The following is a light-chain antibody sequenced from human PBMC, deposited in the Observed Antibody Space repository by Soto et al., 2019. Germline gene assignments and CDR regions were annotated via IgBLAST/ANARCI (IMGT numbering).Light chain of an antibody. CDR3: QQYNSYWT. Sequence: DIVMTQSPDSLAVSMGERATITCKSSQTLLDSSNNKDCLSWYQQKPGQPPKLLLYWASTREFGVPDRFSGSGSGTEFTLTISSLQPDDFATYYCQQYNSYWTFGQGTKVDI. J-gene: IGKJ1*01. V-gene: IGKV4-1*01. CDR1: QTLLDSSNNKDC. CDR2: WAS.